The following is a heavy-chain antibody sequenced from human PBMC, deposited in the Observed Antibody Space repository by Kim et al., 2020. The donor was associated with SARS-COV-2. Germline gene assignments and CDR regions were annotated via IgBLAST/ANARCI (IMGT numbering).Heavy chain of an antibody. CDR3: ARDDQQFNWNWAAFDI. Sequence: ASVKVSCKASGYTFTSYAMNWVRQAPGQGLEWMGWINTNTGNPTYAQGFTGRFVFSLDTSVSTAYLQISSLKAEDTAVYYCARDDQQFNWNWAAFDIWGQGTMVTVSS. CDR1: GYTFTSYA. V-gene: IGHV7-4-1*02. J-gene: IGHJ3*02. D-gene: IGHD1-7*01. CDR2: INTNTGNP.